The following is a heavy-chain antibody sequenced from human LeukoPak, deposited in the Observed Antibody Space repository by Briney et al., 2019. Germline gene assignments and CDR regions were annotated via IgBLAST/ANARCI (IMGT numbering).Heavy chain of an antibody. V-gene: IGHV4-59*01. CDR3: ARVPTAAGTYYYDFHGLDV. Sequence: SETLSLTCTVSGGSISRYYWSWIRQPPGKGLEWIGYIYSSGSTKCNPSLKSRVTISVDTSKNHFSLRLSSVTAADTAVYYCARVPTAAGTYYYDFHGLDVWGQGTRSPSP. J-gene: IGHJ6*02. CDR2: IYSSGST. CDR1: GGSISRYY. D-gene: IGHD6-13*01.